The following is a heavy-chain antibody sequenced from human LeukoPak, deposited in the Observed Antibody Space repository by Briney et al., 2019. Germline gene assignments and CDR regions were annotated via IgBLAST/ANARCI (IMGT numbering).Heavy chain of an antibody. V-gene: IGHV1-46*01. CDR2: IKPSDGST. CDR1: GFTFTHYY. Sequence: ASVKVSCRTSGFTFTHYYMQWIRQAPGQGLEWMGTIKPSDGSTDYAQRFQGRLTVTRDMSTSTVYMEMRNLKSDDTAMYFCARGGAWFGPWGQGTLVTVS. J-gene: IGHJ5*02. CDR3: ARGGAWFGP.